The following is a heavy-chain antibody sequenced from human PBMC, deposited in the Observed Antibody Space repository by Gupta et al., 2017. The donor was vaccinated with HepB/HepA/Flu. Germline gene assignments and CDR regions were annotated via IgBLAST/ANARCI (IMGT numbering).Heavy chain of an antibody. Sequence: VQLVESGGGLVQPGGSLRLSCAASGFTFSSYEMNWVRQAPGKGLEWVSYSSSSGSTIYYADSVKGRFTISRDNAKNSLYLQMNSLRAEDTAVYYCARDWYSGSYQTYFDYWGQGTLVTVSS. CDR1: GFTFSSYE. D-gene: IGHD1-26*01. CDR2: SSSSGSTI. J-gene: IGHJ4*02. CDR3: ARDWYSGSYQTYFDY. V-gene: IGHV3-48*03.